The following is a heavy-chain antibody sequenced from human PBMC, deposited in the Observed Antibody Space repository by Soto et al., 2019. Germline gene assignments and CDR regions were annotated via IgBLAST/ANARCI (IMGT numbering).Heavy chain of an antibody. CDR2: ISTSGRTT. CDR1: WFTFSSYG. D-gene: IGHD6-6*01. CDR3: ARDYEDSRSFFHYSYGMDV. V-gene: IGHV3-48*03. J-gene: IGHJ6*02. Sequence: PGGSLRLSCTASWFTFSSYGLNWVRQAPGKGVEWVSYISTSGRTTYYADSVKGRFTISRDNAQNSLYLQMNSLRAEDTAVYYCARDYEDSRSFFHYSYGMDVWGQGTTVTVSS.